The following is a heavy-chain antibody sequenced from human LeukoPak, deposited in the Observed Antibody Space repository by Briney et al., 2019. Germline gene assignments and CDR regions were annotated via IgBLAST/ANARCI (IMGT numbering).Heavy chain of an antibody. V-gene: IGHV4-31*03. Sequence: SETLSLTCTVSGGSISSGGYYWSWIRQHPGKGLEWIGYIYYSGSTYYNPSLKSRVTISVDTSRNQLSLKLTYVTAADTAIYYCANNWGYCQGLWGQGILVTVSS. CDR2: IYYSGST. CDR1: GGSISSGGYY. CDR3: ANNWGYCQGL. J-gene: IGHJ4*02. D-gene: IGHD7-27*01.